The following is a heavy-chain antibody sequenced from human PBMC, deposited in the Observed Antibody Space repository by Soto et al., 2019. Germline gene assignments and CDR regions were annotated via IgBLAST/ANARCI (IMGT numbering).Heavy chain of an antibody. CDR1: GFTFSSYG. V-gene: IGHV3-33*01. Sequence: GGSLRLSCAASGFTFSSYGMHWVRQAPGKGLVWVAVIWYDGSNKYYADSVKGRFTISRDNSKNTLYLQMNSLSAEDTAVYYCAAVFEYWGQGTLVTVSS. J-gene: IGHJ4*02. D-gene: IGHD6-25*01. CDR2: IWYDGSNK. CDR3: AAVFEY.